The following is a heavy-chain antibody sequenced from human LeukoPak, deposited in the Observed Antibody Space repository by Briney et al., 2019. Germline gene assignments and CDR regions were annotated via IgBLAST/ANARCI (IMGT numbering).Heavy chain of an antibody. Sequence: KPGGSLRLSCAASGFTFSNYAMSWVRQAPGKGLEWVSSISSRSSYIYYADSVKGRFAISRDNAKNSLYLQMNSLRAEDTAVYYCARDAYCSTTSCKEYFDLWGRGTLVTVSS. V-gene: IGHV3-21*01. D-gene: IGHD2-2*01. CDR3: ARDAYCSTTSCKEYFDL. CDR2: ISSRSSYI. J-gene: IGHJ2*01. CDR1: GFTFSNYA.